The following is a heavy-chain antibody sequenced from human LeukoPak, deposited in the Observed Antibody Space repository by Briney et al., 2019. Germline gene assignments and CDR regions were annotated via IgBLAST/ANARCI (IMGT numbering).Heavy chain of an antibody. V-gene: IGHV3-53*01. CDR3: ARRAGEYSHPYDY. D-gene: IGHD2/OR15-2a*01. CDR2: IYSGGST. Sequence: GGSLRLSCTVSGFTVSSNYMSWVRQAPGKGPEWVSFIYSGGSTYYADSVKGRFTISRDNSKNTLYLQMNSLRAEDTAVYYCARRAGEYSHPYDYWGQGTLVTVSS. J-gene: IGHJ4*02. CDR1: GFTVSSNY.